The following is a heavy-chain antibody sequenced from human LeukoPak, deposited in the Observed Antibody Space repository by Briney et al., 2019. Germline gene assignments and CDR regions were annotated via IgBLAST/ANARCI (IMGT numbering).Heavy chain of an antibody. CDR3: AKADCSGGSCLIDY. Sequence: GGSLRLSCAASGFTFDDYAMHWVRQAPGKGLEWVSGISWNSGSIGYADSVKGRFTISRDNAKNSLYLQMNSLRAEDMALYYCAKADCSGGSCLIDYWGQGTLATVSS. J-gene: IGHJ4*02. CDR1: GFTFDDYA. V-gene: IGHV3-9*03. D-gene: IGHD2-15*01. CDR2: ISWNSGSI.